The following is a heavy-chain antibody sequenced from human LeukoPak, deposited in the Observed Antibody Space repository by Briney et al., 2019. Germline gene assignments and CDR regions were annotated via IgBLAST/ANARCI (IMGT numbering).Heavy chain of an antibody. D-gene: IGHD3-10*01. J-gene: IGHJ4*02. V-gene: IGHV3-15*01. CDR3: ATLTVRGVINI. CDR2: IQSKTDGGTT. Sequence: GGSLRLSCAASGFTFSNTWMNWVRQAPGKGLEWVGRIQSKTDGGTTEDAAPVKGRFTISRDDSKTTLYLQMNSLKTEDTAVYYCATLTVRGVINIWGQGTLVTVSS. CDR1: GFTFSNTW.